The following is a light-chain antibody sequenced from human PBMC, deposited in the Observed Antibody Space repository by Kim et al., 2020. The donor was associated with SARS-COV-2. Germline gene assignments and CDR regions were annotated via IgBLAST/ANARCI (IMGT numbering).Light chain of an antibody. CDR1: TSDFGGYNY. Sequence: QSALTQPASVSGSPGQSITMSCTGTTSDFGGYNYVSWYQHHPGKAPKLMIYEVSDRPPGVSNRFSGYKSGNTASLTISGPQAEDEADYYCSSYTSTSTLVFGTGTKVTVL. CDR2: EVS. CDR3: SSYTSTSTLV. J-gene: IGLJ1*01. V-gene: IGLV2-14*01.